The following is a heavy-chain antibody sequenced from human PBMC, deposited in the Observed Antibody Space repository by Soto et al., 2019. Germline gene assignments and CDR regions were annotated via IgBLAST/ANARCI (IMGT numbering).Heavy chain of an antibody. D-gene: IGHD2-15*01. Sequence: GGSLRLSCAASGFTFSDYYVSWIRQAPGKGLEWVSYISSSGSTIYYADNVKGRFTISRDNAKNSLYLQMNSLRAEDTAVYYCARRGLVVVAATDYYYYYMDVWGKGTTVTVSS. CDR3: ARRGLVVVAATDYYYYYMDV. CDR1: GFTFSDYY. CDR2: ISSSGSTI. J-gene: IGHJ6*03. V-gene: IGHV3-11*01.